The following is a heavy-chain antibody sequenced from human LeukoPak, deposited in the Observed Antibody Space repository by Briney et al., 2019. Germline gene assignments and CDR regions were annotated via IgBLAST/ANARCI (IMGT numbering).Heavy chain of an antibody. CDR3: ARETPYNWNLDY. D-gene: IGHD1-20*01. CDR1: GGSISSSSYY. Sequence: SETLSLTCTVSGGSISSSSYYWGWIRQPPGKGLEWIGSIYYSGSTYYNPSLKSRVTMSVDTSKNQFSLKLSSVTAADTAVYYCARETPYNWNLDYWGQGTLVTVSS. J-gene: IGHJ4*02. CDR2: IYYSGST. V-gene: IGHV4-39*07.